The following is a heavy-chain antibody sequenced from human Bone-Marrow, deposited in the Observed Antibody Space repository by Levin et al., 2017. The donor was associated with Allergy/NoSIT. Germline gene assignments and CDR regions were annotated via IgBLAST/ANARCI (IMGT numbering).Heavy chain of an antibody. CDR3: AAAPGSGSWSSFHF. CDR1: GYTLTRFS. J-gene: IGHJ4*02. D-gene: IGHD6-13*01. Sequence: GASVKVSCKVSGYTLTRFSMHWVRQTPGKGLEWMVGFDPQDGERIYAPQFQGRLTMTEDTASDTAYMELSGLRSEDTAIYFCAAAPGSGSWSSFHFWGQGTLVTVSS. CDR2: FDPQDGER. V-gene: IGHV1-24*01.